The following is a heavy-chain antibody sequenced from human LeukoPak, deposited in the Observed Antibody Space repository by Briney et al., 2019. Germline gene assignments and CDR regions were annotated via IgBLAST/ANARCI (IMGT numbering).Heavy chain of an antibody. J-gene: IGHJ4*02. D-gene: IGHD4-17*01. CDR3: ARDNDDYGDYEGNYFDY. Sequence: KTGGSLRLSCVASGFTFSSYEMNWVRQAPGKGLECVSYISSSGSTIYYADSVKGRFTISRDNAKNSLYLQMNSLRAEDTAVYYCARDNDDYGDYEGNYFDYWGQGTLVTVSS. V-gene: IGHV3-48*03. CDR2: ISSSGSTI. CDR1: GFTFSSYE.